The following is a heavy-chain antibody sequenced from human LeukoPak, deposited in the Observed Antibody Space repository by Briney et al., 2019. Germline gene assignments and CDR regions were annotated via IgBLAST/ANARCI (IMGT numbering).Heavy chain of an antibody. CDR1: GFTVSSNY. J-gene: IGHJ5*02. D-gene: IGHD6-19*01. CDR2: IYSGGST. CDR3: ARAFSLSVAEVSWFDP. Sequence: GGSLRLSCAASGFTVSSNYMSWVRQAPGKGLEWVSVIYSGGSTYYSDSVKGRFTISRDNSKNTLYLQMNSLRAEDTAVYYCARAFSLSVAEVSWFDPWGQGTLVTVSS. V-gene: IGHV3-66*01.